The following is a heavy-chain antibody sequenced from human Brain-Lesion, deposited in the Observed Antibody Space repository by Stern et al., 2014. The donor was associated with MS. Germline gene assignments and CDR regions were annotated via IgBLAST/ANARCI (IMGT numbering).Heavy chain of an antibody. CDR3: AKWPHHIAVAGTRYFQH. Sequence: EVQLVESGGGLVQPGGSLRLSCAASGFSFSTYAMSWVRQTPGKGLQWVSVISGRGGATSYADSVKGRVTISRDKSKNTLYLQMDSLRADDTSVYYCAKWPHHIAVAGTRYFQHWGQGTLVTVSS. V-gene: IGHV3-23*04. J-gene: IGHJ1*01. D-gene: IGHD6-19*01. CDR1: GFSFSTYA. CDR2: ISGRGGAT.